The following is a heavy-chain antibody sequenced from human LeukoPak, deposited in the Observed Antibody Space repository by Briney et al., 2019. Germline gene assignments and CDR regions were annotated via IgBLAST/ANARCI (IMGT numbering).Heavy chain of an antibody. V-gene: IGHV1-2*06. CDR2: INPNSGGT. Sequence: ASVKVTCKASGYTFTAYYIHWVRQAPGQGLEWMGRINPNSGGTNYAQRFQGRVTMTRDTSISTVYMELSRLRSDDTALYYCARDITGTIGGGDYWGQGTLVTVSS. CDR3: ARDITGTIGGGDY. D-gene: IGHD1-7*01. CDR1: GYTFTAYY. J-gene: IGHJ4*02.